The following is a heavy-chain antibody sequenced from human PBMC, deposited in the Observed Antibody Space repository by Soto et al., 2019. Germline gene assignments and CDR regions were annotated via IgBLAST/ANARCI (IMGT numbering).Heavy chain of an antibody. CDR2: ITASGGTT. Sequence: EVQLLESGGGLVQSGGSLTISCTASGFVFSNYAVTWVRRTPGQGLEWVSAITASGGTTYYADSVKGRFTISRDNSRDNLFLHMSSLKADDTALYYCVRGIYASSAGGPFDLWGQGTLVTVSS. CDR1: GFVFSNYA. V-gene: IGHV3-23*01. CDR3: VRGIYASSAGGPFDL. J-gene: IGHJ4*02. D-gene: IGHD3-16*01.